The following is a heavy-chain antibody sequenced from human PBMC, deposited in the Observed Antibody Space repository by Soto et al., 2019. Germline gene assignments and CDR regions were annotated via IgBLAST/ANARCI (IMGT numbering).Heavy chain of an antibody. D-gene: IGHD3-9*01. J-gene: IGHJ5*02. CDR1: GGTFSSYT. CDR2: IIPILGIA. V-gene: IGHV1-69*02. CDR3: ARAHYDILTGYSLNWFDP. Sequence: SVKVSCKASGGTFSSYTISWVRQAPGQGLEWMGRIIPILGIANYAQKFQGRVTITADKSTSTAYMELSSLRSEDTAVYYCARAHYDILTGYSLNWFDPWGQGTLVTVSS.